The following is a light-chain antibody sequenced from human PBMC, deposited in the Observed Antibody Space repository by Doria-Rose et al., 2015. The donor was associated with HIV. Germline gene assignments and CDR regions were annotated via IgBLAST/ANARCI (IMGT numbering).Light chain of an antibody. J-gene: IGKJ1*01. CDR3: HQYGTSWT. CDR2: DGS. Sequence: TQSPGTLSLSPGEKATLSCRASQSFSSTYLAWYQQKPGQALSLLIYDGSTRATGIPYRFSASESRTDFTLTINRLEPEDFALYYCHQYGTSWTFGQGTKVEI. CDR1: QSFSSTY. V-gene: IGKV3-20*01.